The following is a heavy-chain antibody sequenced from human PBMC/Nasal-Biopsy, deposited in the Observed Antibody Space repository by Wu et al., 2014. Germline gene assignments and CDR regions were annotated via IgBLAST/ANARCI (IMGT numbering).Heavy chain of an antibody. J-gene: IGHJ4*02. D-gene: IGHD3-22*01. CDR3: AHISYFDSSGYFLDY. CDR1: GFSLRDSQAG. V-gene: IGHV2-5*01. CDR2: IYWNDAK. Sequence: LVKPTQTLTLTCTFSGFSLRDSQAGVGWIRQPPGKALEWLALIYWNDAKRYSPSLRSRLTITKDTSKNQVVLTVTNMDPVDTATYYCAHISYFDSSGYFLDYWGQGTLVTVSS.